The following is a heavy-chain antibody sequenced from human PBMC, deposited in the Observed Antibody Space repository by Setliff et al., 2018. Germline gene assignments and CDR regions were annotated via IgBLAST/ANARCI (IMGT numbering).Heavy chain of an antibody. CDR1: GFTFSTYA. D-gene: IGHD1-1*01. CDR3: AKELSMAYGND. CDR2: ISGSGGAT. V-gene: IGHV3-23*01. Sequence: GGSLRLSCAASGFTFSTYAINWVRQAPGKGLEGVSAISGSGGATYYTDSVKGRFTISRDNSKNTVYVQMDSLRADDTAVYYCAKELSMAYGNDWGLGTLVTVSS. J-gene: IGHJ4*02.